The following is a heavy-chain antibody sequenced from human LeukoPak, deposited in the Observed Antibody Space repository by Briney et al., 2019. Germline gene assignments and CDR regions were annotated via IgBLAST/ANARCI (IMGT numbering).Heavy chain of an antibody. Sequence: QPGGSLRLSCAASGFTFSSYSMNWVRQAPGKGLEWVSYISSSSSTIYYADSVKGRFTISRDNAKNSLYLQVNSLRAEDTAVYYCARGRTLDYWGQGTLVTVSS. CDR2: ISSSSSTI. J-gene: IGHJ4*02. CDR1: GFTFSSYS. V-gene: IGHV3-48*04. CDR3: ARGRTLDY.